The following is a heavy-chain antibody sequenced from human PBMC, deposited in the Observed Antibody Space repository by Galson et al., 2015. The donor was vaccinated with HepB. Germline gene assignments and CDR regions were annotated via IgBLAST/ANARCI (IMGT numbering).Heavy chain of an antibody. Sequence: SVKVSCKASGYTFTGYYMHWVRQAPGQGLEWMGRINPNSGGTNYAQKFQGRVTMTRDTSISTAYMELSRLRSDDTAVYYCAREGEKLGKLRYYYYYMDVWGKGTTVTVSS. D-gene: IGHD7-27*01. CDR1: GYTFTGYY. V-gene: IGHV1-2*06. CDR3: AREGEKLGKLRYYYYYMDV. J-gene: IGHJ6*03. CDR2: INPNSGGT.